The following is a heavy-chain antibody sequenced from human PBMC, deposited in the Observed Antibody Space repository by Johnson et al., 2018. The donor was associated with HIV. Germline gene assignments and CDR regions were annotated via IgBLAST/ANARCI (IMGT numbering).Heavy chain of an antibody. Sequence: EKLVESGGGLVQPGGSLRLSCAASGFTFSSYAMHWVRQAPGKGLEYVSAISSNGGSTYYANSVKGRFTISRDNSKNTLYLQMGSLRAEDMAVYYCARPRTTVTQVDAFDIWGQGTMVTVSS. CDR1: GFTFSSYA. CDR3: ARPRTTVTQVDAFDI. CDR2: ISSNGGST. V-gene: IGHV3-64*01. J-gene: IGHJ3*02. D-gene: IGHD4-17*01.